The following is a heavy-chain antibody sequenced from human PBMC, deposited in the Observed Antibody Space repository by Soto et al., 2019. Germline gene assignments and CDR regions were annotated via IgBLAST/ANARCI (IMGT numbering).Heavy chain of an antibody. CDR3: ARDRPDVEPPAYQPRFDF. CDR2: INSNGNSV. D-gene: IGHD2-2*01. Sequence: GGSLRLSCAASGFTFSSHWMHWVRQVPGEGLVWVSRINSNGNSVTYADSVEGRFTISRDNAKNTLYLQMNNLRVEDTALYYCARDRPDVEPPAYQPRFDFWGQGTPVTVSS. J-gene: IGHJ4*02. V-gene: IGHV3-74*01. CDR1: GFTFSSHW.